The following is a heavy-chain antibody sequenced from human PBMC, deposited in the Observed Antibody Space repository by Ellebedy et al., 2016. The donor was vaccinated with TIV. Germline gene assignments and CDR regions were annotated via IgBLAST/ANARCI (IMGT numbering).Heavy chain of an antibody. Sequence: MPGGSLRLSCAVYGGSFSGYYWSWIRQPPGKGLEWIGYIYYSGSTNYNPSLKSQLTISVDTSKNQFSLTLRSVTAADTAVYYCARGIFCDYGPADAFDIWGQGTMVTVSS. CDR1: GGSFSGYY. V-gene: IGHV4-59*01. CDR3: ARGIFCDYGPADAFDI. J-gene: IGHJ3*02. CDR2: IYYSGST. D-gene: IGHD4-17*01.